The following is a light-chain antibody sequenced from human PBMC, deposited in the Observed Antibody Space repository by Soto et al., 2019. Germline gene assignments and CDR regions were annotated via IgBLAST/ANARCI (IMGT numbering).Light chain of an antibody. CDR1: SSDVGAYNY. Sequence: QCALTQPASVSGSPGQSITISCTGTSSDVGAYNYVSWYQQHPGKAPKFMIYDVSDRPSGVSNRFSGSKSGNTASLTISGLQAEDEADYYCSSYTSSSTVVFGGGTKLTVL. V-gene: IGLV2-14*01. CDR3: SSYTSSSTVV. CDR2: DVS. J-gene: IGLJ2*01.